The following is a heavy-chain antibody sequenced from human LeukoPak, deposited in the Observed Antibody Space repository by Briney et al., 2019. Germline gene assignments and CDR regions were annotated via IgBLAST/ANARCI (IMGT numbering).Heavy chain of an antibody. D-gene: IGHD3-10*01. Sequence: TSETLSLTCAVYGGSLSGYYWSWIRQPPGKGLEWIGEINHSGSTNYNPSLKSRVTISVDTSKNQFSLKLSSVTAADTAVYYCASLPWFGELLDYWGQGTLVTVSS. CDR1: GGSLSGYY. J-gene: IGHJ4*02. V-gene: IGHV4-34*01. CDR3: ASLPWFGELLDY. CDR2: INHSGST.